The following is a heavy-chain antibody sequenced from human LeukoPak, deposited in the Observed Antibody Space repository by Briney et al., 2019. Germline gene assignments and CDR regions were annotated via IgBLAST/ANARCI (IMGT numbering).Heavy chain of an antibody. J-gene: IGHJ6*04. V-gene: IGHV3-48*03. Sequence: GGSLRLSCAASGFTFSSYETNWVRQAPGQGLEWVSYISCSGSSISYAASVKGRFTISRDNTKNSLYLQMNSLRAQDTAVYYTAREKRLYGSRIVHYGMDVWGKGTTVTVSS. CDR2: ISCSGSSI. D-gene: IGHD3-10*01. CDR3: AREKRLYGSRIVHYGMDV. CDR1: GFTFSSYE.